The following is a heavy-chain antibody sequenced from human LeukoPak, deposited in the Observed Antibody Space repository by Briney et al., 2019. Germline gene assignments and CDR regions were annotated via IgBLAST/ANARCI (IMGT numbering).Heavy chain of an antibody. Sequence: SETLSLTCAVYGGSFSGYYWSWIRQPPGKGLEWIGEINHSGSTNYSPSLKSRVTISVDTSKNQFSLKLSSVTAADTAVYYCARSGPQRTAWFDPWGQGTLVTVSS. V-gene: IGHV4-34*01. CDR3: ARSGPQRTAWFDP. CDR2: INHSGST. J-gene: IGHJ5*02. D-gene: IGHD6-25*01. CDR1: GGSFSGYY.